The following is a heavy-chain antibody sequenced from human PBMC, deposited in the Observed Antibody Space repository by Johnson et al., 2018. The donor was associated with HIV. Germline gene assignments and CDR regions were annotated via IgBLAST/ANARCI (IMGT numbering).Heavy chain of an antibody. D-gene: IGHD1-26*01. CDR1: GFTFSTNW. V-gene: IGHV3-74*03. CDR2: INSDGSST. Sequence: VLLVESGGALVQPGGSLRLSCVGSGFTFSTNWMHWVRQAPGKGLVWVSRINSDGSSTSYADSVKGRFTISRDNSKNTLYLQMNSLRAEDTAVYYCARAKGGSYSDEQGAFDIWGQGTMVTVSS. CDR3: ARAKGGSYSDEQGAFDI. J-gene: IGHJ3*02.